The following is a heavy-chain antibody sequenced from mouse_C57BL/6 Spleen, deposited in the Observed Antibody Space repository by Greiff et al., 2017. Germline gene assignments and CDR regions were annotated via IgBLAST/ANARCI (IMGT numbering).Heavy chain of an antibody. V-gene: IGHV1-80*01. Sequence: QVQLQQSGAELVKPGASVKISCKASGYAFSSYWMNWVKQRPGKGLEWIGQIYPGDGDTNYNGKFKGKATLTADKSSSTAYMQLSSLTSEDSAVYFCARRGTTVVAIDYWGQGTTLTVSS. D-gene: IGHD1-1*01. CDR1: GYAFSSYW. J-gene: IGHJ2*01. CDR3: ARRGTTVVAIDY. CDR2: IYPGDGDT.